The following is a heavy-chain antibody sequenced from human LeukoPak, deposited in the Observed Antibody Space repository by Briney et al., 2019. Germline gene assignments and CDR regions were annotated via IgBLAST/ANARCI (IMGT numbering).Heavy chain of an antibody. V-gene: IGHV2-5*02. CDR1: GFSLSTSGVG. J-gene: IGHJ5*02. CDR2: IYWDDDK. Sequence: SGPTLVKPTQTLTLTCTFSGFSLSTSGVGVGWIRQPPGKALEWLALIYWDDDKRYSPSLKSRLTITKDTSKNQVVLTMTNMDPVDTATYYCATVGYDYVWGSYRQDNWFDPWGQGTLVTVSS. D-gene: IGHD3-16*02. CDR3: ATVGYDYVWGSYRQDNWFDP.